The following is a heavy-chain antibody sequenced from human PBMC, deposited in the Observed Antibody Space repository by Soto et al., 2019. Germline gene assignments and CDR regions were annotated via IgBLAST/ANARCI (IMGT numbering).Heavy chain of an antibody. J-gene: IGHJ6*02. CDR3: ARGGRQWLGYYGMDV. CDR2: ISAYNGNT. Sequence: ASVKVSWQASGYTFTSYGIIWVRQAAGQGLEWMGWISAYNGNTNYAQKLQGRVTMTTDTSTSTAYMELRSLRSDDTAVYYCARGGRQWLGYYGMDVWGQGTKVTFSS. CDR1: GYTFTSYG. V-gene: IGHV1-18*04. D-gene: IGHD6-19*01.